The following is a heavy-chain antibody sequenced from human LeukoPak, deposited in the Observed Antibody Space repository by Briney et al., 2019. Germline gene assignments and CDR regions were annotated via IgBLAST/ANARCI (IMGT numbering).Heavy chain of an antibody. CDR3: ARDSYEVGATFDY. D-gene: IGHD1-26*01. Sequence: GGSLRLSCAASGFTFTRYWMHWVRQVPGKGLVWISRINIDATTTNYADSVKGRFTVSRDNAKNTMYLQVNSLRVEDTAVYYCARDSYEVGATFDYWGQGTLVTVSS. CDR2: INIDATTT. CDR1: GFTFTRYW. V-gene: IGHV3-74*01. J-gene: IGHJ4*02.